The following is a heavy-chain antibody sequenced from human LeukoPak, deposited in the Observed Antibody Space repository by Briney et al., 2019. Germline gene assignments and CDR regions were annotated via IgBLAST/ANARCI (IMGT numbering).Heavy chain of an antibody. CDR2: ISYDGSNK. CDR3: ARRATTVTKDAFDI. Sequence: GGSLRLSCAASGFTFSSYAMHWVRQAPGKGLEWVAVISYDGSNKYYADSVKGRFTISRDNSKNTLYLQMNSLRAEDTAVYYCARRATTVTKDAFDIWGQGTMVTVSS. V-gene: IGHV3-30*14. CDR1: GFTFSSYA. D-gene: IGHD4-17*01. J-gene: IGHJ3*02.